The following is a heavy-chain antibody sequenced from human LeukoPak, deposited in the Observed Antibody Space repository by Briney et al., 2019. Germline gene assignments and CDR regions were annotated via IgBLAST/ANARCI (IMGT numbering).Heavy chain of an antibody. CDR2: INSDGSST. CDR3: ARRYYYDSSGYAYYFDY. Sequence: GGSLRLSCAASGFTFSSYWMHWVRQAPGKGLVWVSRINSDGSSTSYADSVKGRFTIYRDNAKNTLYLQMNSLRAEDTAVYYCARRYYYDSSGYAYYFDYWGQGTLVTVSS. J-gene: IGHJ4*02. D-gene: IGHD3-22*01. V-gene: IGHV3-74*01. CDR1: GFTFSSYW.